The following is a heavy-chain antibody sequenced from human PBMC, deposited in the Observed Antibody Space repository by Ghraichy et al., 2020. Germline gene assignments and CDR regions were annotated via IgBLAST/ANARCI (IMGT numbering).Heavy chain of an antibody. CDR1: GGSISSYY. D-gene: IGHD6-6*01. CDR2: IYYSGST. CDR3: ARGGEQLGGDWFDP. J-gene: IGHJ5*02. V-gene: IGHV4-59*01. Sequence: SETLSLTCTVSGGSISSYYWSWIRQPPGKGLEWIGYIYYSGSTNYNPSLKSRVTISVDTSKNQFSLKLSSVTAADTAVYYCARGGEQLGGDWFDPWGQGTLVTVSS.